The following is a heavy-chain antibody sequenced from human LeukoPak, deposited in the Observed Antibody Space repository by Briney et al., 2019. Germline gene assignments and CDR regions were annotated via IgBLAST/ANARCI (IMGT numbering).Heavy chain of an antibody. Sequence: PSQTLSLTCNVSGDSISNIHYYWSWIRQPPGNGLEGIGYIYYRGTTYYNPSLKSRLVMSLATCKNQFSLNLRSVTAADTAVYYCARDRGDSGPDRIFDYWGQGSLVTVSS. J-gene: IGHJ4*02. CDR3: ARDRGDSGPDRIFDY. D-gene: IGHD5-12*01. V-gene: IGHV4-30-4*01. CDR1: GDSISNIHYY. CDR2: IYYRGTT.